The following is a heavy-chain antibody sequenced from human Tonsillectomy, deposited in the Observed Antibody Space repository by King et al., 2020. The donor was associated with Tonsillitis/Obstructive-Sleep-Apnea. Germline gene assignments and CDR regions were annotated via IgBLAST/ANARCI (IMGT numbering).Heavy chain of an antibody. CDR2: ISYDGSNK. CDR1: GFTFSSYA. D-gene: IGHD3-10*01. Sequence: VQLVESGGGVVQPGRSLRLSCAASGFTFSSYAMHWVRQAPGKGLEWVAVISYDGSNKYYAESVKGRFTISRDNSKNSLYLQMNSLRADDTAVYYCAREKGLWFGELKDYWGQGTLVTVSS. J-gene: IGHJ4*02. V-gene: IGHV3-30*04. CDR3: AREKGLWFGELKDY.